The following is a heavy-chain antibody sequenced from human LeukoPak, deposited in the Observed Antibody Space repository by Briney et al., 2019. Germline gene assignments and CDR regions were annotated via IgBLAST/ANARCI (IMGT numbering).Heavy chain of an antibody. J-gene: IGHJ4*02. CDR1: GGSISSGDYY. Sequence: PSETLSLTCTVSGGSISSGDYYWSWIRQPPGKGLEWIGYIYYSGSTYYNPSLKSRVTISVDTSKNQFSLKLSSVTAADTAVYYCARDSRLWFGGSYAFDYWGQGTLVTASS. CDR2: IYYSGST. CDR3: ARDSRLWFGGSYAFDY. V-gene: IGHV4-30-4*08. D-gene: IGHD1-26*01.